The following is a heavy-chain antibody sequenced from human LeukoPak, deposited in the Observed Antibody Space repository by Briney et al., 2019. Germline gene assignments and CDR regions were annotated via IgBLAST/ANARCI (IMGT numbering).Heavy chain of an antibody. Sequence: ASVKVSCKASGYTFTSYYMHWVRQAPGQGLEWMGIINPSGGSTSYAQKFQGRVTMTRDTSTSTVYMELSSLRSEDTAVYYCARGLRGYCSSTSCYDPHSSGMDVWGQGTTVTVSS. CDR1: GYTFTSYY. D-gene: IGHD2-2*01. J-gene: IGHJ6*02. CDR2: INPSGGST. CDR3: ARGLRGYCSSTSCYDPHSSGMDV. V-gene: IGHV1-46*01.